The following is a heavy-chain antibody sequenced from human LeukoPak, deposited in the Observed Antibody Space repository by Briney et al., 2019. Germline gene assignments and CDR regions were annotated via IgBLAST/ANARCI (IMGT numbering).Heavy chain of an antibody. J-gene: IGHJ4*01. CDR2: ISGSGDST. CDR1: GFTFINSA. Sequence: TGGSLRLSCAASGFTFINSAMNWVRQGPGKGLEWVSGISGSGDSTYYADSVKGRFTISRDSSNNTLFLQINSLRAADTAAYYCAKGRSADITSAINYWGHGTLVTVSS. CDR3: AKGRSADITSAINY. V-gene: IGHV3-23*01. D-gene: IGHD1-14*01.